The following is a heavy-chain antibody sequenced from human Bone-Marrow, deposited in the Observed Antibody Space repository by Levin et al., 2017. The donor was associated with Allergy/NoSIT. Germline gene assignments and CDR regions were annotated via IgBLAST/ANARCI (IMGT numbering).Heavy chain of an antibody. V-gene: IGHV3-21*01. CDR2: ISSSGTDM. CDR3: ARGIIGDVRVAHKEAFDI. CDR1: GFTFSLYS. Sequence: GVSLKISCTVPGFTFSLYSMNWVRQAPGKGLEWVSSISSSGTDMYNADSVKGRFTISRDNAKNSLNLQMSSLRAEDTAVYYCARGIIGDVRVAHKEAFDIWGQGTMVTVSS. J-gene: IGHJ3*02. D-gene: IGHD2/OR15-2a*01.